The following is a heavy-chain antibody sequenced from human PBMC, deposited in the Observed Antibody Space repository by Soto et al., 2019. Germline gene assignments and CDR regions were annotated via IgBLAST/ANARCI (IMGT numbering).Heavy chain of an antibody. CDR3: ARDLDGLHDDNSGPYPRPG. CDR1: GGSISSDDYY. V-gene: IGHV4-30-4*01. Sequence: QVQLQESGPGQVQPSKTLSLTCTVSGGSISSDDYYWSWIRQAPGRGLEWIGYIHSSGSIYYNPSLKSRATMSIDTARNQCSLKVSSVTVADTAVYYCARDLDGLHDDNSGPYPRPGWVQGTLVTVSS. CDR2: IHSSGSI. J-gene: IGHJ1*01. D-gene: IGHD3-22*01.